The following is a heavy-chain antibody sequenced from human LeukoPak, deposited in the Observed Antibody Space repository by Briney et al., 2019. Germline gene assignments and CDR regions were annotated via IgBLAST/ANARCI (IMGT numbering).Heavy chain of an antibody. CDR3: ARVNGRYYYDSSGYYHYSDY. J-gene: IGHJ4*02. Sequence: GASVKVSCKASGYTFTSYGISWVRQAPGQGLEWMGWISAYNGNTNYAQKLQGRVTMTTDTSTSTAYMELRSLRSDDTAVYYCARVNGRYYYDSSGYYHYSDYWGQGTLVTVSS. CDR2: ISAYNGNT. CDR1: GYTFTSYG. V-gene: IGHV1-18*01. D-gene: IGHD3-22*01.